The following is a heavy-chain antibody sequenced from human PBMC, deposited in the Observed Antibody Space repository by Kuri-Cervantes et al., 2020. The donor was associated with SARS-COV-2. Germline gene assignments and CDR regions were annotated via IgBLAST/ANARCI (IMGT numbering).Heavy chain of an antibody. D-gene: IGHD1-26*01. Sequence: SETLSLTCTVSGGSISSSSYYWGWIRQPPGKGLEWIGEINHSGSTNYNLSLKSRVTISVDTSKTQVSLKLNSATAADTAVYYCARLVLEAYSGSFYFDYWGQGSLVTVSS. J-gene: IGHJ4*02. CDR1: GGSISSSSYY. V-gene: IGHV4-39*01. CDR2: INHSGST. CDR3: ARLVLEAYSGSFYFDY.